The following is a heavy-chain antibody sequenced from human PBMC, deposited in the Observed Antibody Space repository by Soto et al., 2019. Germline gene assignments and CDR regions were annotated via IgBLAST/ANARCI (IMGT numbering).Heavy chain of an antibody. V-gene: IGHV1-2*02. CDR3: AREYYYDSSGYRTQGAFDI. D-gene: IGHD3-22*01. CDR2: INPNSGGT. Sequence: ASVKVSCKASGYTFTGYYMHWVRQAPGQGLEWMGWINPNSGGTNYAQKFQGRVTMTRDTSISTAYMELSRLRSDDTAVYYCAREYYYDSSGYRTQGAFDIWGQGTMVTVSS. J-gene: IGHJ3*02. CDR1: GYTFTGYY.